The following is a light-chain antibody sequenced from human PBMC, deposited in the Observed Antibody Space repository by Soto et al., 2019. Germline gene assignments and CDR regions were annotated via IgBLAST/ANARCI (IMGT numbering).Light chain of an antibody. CDR1: NSDVGAYNF. Sequence: QSVLTQPASVSGSPGQSIAISCTGTNSDVGAYNFVSWYQQYPGKAPKLIIHEVNNRPSGVSDRFSGSKPGNTASLTISGLQADDEADYYCSSFTTYNTRVFGTGTKVTVL. V-gene: IGLV2-14*01. J-gene: IGLJ1*01. CDR3: SSFTTYNTRV. CDR2: EVN.